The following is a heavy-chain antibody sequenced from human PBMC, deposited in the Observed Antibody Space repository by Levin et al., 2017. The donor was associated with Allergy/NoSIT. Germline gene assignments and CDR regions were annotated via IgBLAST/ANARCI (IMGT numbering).Heavy chain of an antibody. D-gene: IGHD3-22*01. Sequence: TASETLSLTCTVSGGSISSTSYYWGWVRQPPGKGLEWIGSIYYDGTTYYNPSLKSRVAISLDTSKNQFSLNLRSLTAADTAVYYCARGNAHYDTSGYPEYWGQGTLVTVSS. CDR2: IYYDGTT. CDR3: ARGNAHYDTSGYPEY. CDR1: GGSISSTSYY. J-gene: IGHJ4*02. V-gene: IGHV4-39*07.